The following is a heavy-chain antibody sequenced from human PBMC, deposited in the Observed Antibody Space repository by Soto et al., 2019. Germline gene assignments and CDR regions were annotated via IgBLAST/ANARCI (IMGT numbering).Heavy chain of an antibody. D-gene: IGHD6-6*01. CDR1: GFTFSSYG. Sequence: PGGSLRLSCAASGFTFSSYGMHWVRQAPGKGLEWVAVISYDGSNKYYADSVKGRFTISRDNSKNSLYLQMNSLRAEDTAVYYCASFTTRSSSGYWGQGTLVTVSS. V-gene: IGHV3-30*03. CDR2: ISYDGSNK. CDR3: ASFTTRSSSGY. J-gene: IGHJ4*02.